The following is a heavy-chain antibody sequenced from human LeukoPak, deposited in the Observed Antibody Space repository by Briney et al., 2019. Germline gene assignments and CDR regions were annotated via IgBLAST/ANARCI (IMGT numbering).Heavy chain of an antibody. CDR1: GFTFSSYS. CDR3: ARGRYCSGGNCSSGNGFDP. CDR2: INSSSNYI. Sequence: GGSLRLSCAASGFTFSSYSMNWVRQAPGKGLEWVSSINSSSNYIYYADSVKGRFTVSRDNAKNSLYLQMNSLRAEDTAVYYCARGRYCSGGNCSSGNGFDPWGQGTLVTV. D-gene: IGHD2-15*01. V-gene: IGHV3-21*01. J-gene: IGHJ5*02.